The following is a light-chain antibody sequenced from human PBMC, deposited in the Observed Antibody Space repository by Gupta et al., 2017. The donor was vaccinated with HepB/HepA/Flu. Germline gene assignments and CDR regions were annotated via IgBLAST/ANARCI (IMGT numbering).Light chain of an antibody. J-gene: IGLJ1*01. CDR3: SSYTTTSTLV. V-gene: IGLV2-14*01. CDR1: SSDVGAYNF. CDR2: DVI. Sequence: QSALTQPASVSGSPGQSITISCTGTSSDVGAYNFVSWFQQYPGKAPTLLIYDVIKRSSGVSSRFSGSKSGNTASLTISGLQAEDEADFYCSSYTTTSTLVFGPGTRVTVL.